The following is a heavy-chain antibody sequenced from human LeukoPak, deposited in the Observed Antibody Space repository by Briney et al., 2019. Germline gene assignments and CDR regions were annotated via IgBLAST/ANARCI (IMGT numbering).Heavy chain of an antibody. J-gene: IGHJ4*02. CDR2: ISWNSGSI. CDR3: ARAYYDNSGLDY. V-gene: IGHV3-9*01. Sequence: GRSLRLYCAASGFTFDDYAMHWVRQAPGKGLEWVSGISWNSGSIGYADSVKGRFTISRDNSKNTLYLQMNSLRAEDTAVYYCARAYYDNSGLDYWGQGTLVTVSS. D-gene: IGHD3-22*01. CDR1: GFTFDDYA.